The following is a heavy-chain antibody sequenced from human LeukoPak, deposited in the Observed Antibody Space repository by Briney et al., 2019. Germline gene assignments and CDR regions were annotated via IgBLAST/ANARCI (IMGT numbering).Heavy chain of an antibody. Sequence: ASVKVSCKASGYTFTGYYMHWVRQAPGQGLEWMGRINPNSGGTNYAQKFQGRVTMTRDTSISTAYMELSSLRSDDTAVYYCARPPMKSSLRVWFDPWGQGTLVTVSS. CDR1: GYTFTGYY. CDR2: INPNSGGT. CDR3: ARPPMKSSLRVWFDP. J-gene: IGHJ5*02. V-gene: IGHV1-2*06.